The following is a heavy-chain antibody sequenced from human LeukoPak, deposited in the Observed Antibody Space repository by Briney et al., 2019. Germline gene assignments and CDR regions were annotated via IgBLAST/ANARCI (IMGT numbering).Heavy chain of an antibody. Sequence: PGRSLRLSCAASGFTFSSYAMHWVRQAPGKGLEWVAVISYDGNNKYYADSVKGRFTISRDNSKNTLYLQMNSLRAEDTAVYYCARVRSYYGDYWSFDYWGQGTLVTVSS. D-gene: IGHD4-17*01. J-gene: IGHJ4*02. CDR2: ISYDGNNK. CDR1: GFTFSSYA. V-gene: IGHV3-30-3*01. CDR3: ARVRSYYGDYWSFDY.